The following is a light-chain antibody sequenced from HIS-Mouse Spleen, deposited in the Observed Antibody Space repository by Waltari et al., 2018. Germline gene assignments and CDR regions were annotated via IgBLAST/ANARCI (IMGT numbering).Light chain of an antibody. CDR2: DVS. V-gene: IGLV2-11*01. J-gene: IGLJ3*02. CDR1: NSDVGGYIY. Sequence: QSALTQPRSVSGSPGQSVTISCTATNSDVGGYIYVSWYQQHPGKAPKSMIYDVSKRPSGVPDRFSGSKSGNTASLTISGLQAEDEADYYCCSYAGSYTWVFGGGTKLTVL. CDR3: CSYAGSYTWV.